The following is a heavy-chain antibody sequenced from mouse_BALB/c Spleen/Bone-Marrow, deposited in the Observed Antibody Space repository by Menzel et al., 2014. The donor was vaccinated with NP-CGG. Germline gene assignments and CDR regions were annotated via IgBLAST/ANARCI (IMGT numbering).Heavy chain of an antibody. V-gene: IGHV14-3*02. CDR3: ARNGYYVYYYAMDY. Sequence: VQLQQSGAELVKPGASVKLSCTASGFNIXDTYMHWVKQRPEQRLEWIGRIDPANGNTKYDPKFQGKATITADTSSNTAYLQLSSLTSEDTAVYYCARNGYYVYYYAMDYWCQGTSVTVSS. CDR2: IDPANGNT. D-gene: IGHD2-3*01. CDR1: GFNIXDTY. J-gene: IGHJ4*01.